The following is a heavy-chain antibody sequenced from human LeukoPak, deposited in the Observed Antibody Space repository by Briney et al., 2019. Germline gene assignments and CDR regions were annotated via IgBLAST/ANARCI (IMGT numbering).Heavy chain of an antibody. V-gene: IGHV4-4*02. CDR2: VNLQGST. CDR1: GGSISNTNW. J-gene: IGHJ4*02. Sequence: WETLSLTCGVSGGSISNTNWWTWVRPPPGKGLEWIGEVNLQGSTNYNPSLKSRVAISVDKSENHISLKLTSVTAADTAVYYCAREGGPYRPLDYSGQGTLVTVSS. CDR3: AREGGPYRPLDY.